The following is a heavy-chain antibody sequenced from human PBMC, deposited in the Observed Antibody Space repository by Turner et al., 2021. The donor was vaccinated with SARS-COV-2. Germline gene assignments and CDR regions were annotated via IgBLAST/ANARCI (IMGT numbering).Heavy chain of an antibody. CDR1: GSSLRQLS. CDR3: TKDISFYDYGRGQVGGGYGMDV. D-gene: IGHD3-3*01. CDR2: FNPEKGGA. J-gene: IGHJ6*02. Sequence: QVQLLQSGAEVRKPGASVKVSCKVSGSSLRQLSIHWVRQAPGKGVEGLVCFNPEKGGAIYAKKLQDRVTMMEDSSINPAYRELSSLMSDTPAFYYLTKDISFYDYGRGQVGGGYGMDVWGQGTTVTVSS. V-gene: IGHV1-24*01.